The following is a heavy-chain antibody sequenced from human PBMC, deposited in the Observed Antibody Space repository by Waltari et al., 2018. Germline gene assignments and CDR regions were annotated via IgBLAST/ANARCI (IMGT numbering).Heavy chain of an antibody. D-gene: IGHD6-13*01. CDR1: GLSFSTYW. CDR2: IKQDGSEK. J-gene: IGHJ4*02. CDR3: TRGGRDSSWYWRD. V-gene: IGHV3-7*01. Sequence: EVQLVESGGGLAQPGGSLSLSCCSSGLSFSTYWMTWVRQASGKGPEWVANIKQDGSEKYYMDSVKGRFTISRDNAKNSLYLQMNNLRVEDTAVYYCTRGGRDSSWYWRDWGQGTLVTVSS.